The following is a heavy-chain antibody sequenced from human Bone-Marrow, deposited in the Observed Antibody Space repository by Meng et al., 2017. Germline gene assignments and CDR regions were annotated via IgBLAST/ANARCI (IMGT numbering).Heavy chain of an antibody. J-gene: IGHJ6*02. CDR3: ARVPRYKRGYYYGMDV. Sequence: ASVKVSCKASGYTFTSYDINWLRQATGQGLEWMGWMNPNSGNTGYAQKFQGRVTMTRNTSISTAYMELSSLRSEDTAVYYCARVPRYKRGYYYGMDVWGQGTTVTVSS. D-gene: IGHD5-18*01. CDR1: GYTFTSYD. V-gene: IGHV1-8*01. CDR2: MNPNSGNT.